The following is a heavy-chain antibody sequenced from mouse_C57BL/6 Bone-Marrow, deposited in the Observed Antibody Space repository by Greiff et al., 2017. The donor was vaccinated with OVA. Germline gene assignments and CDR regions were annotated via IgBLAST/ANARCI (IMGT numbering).Heavy chain of an antibody. V-gene: IGHV14-2*01. J-gene: IGHJ2*01. CDR3: ARPDSSGYLYYCDY. D-gene: IGHD3-2*02. CDR2: IDPEAGET. CDR1: GFNIKDYY. Sequence: EVQLVESGAELVKPGASVKLSCTASGFNIKDYYMPWVKQRPEQGLEWIGRIDPEAGETKSAPKFQGKATITAATSSNTAYLQLSSLAAEGTSVYYCARPDSSGYLYYCDYWGKGTTLTVAS.